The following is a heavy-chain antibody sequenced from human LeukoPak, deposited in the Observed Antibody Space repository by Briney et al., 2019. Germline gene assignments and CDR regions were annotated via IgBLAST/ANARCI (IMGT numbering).Heavy chain of an antibody. J-gene: IGHJ4*02. Sequence: GRSLRLSCAASGFTFSSYGMHWVRQAPGKGLEWVAVISYDGSNKYYADSVKGRFTISRDNSKNTLYLQMNSLRAEDTAVCYCAKENQYYDILTGLDYWGQGTLVTVSS. V-gene: IGHV3-30*18. CDR1: GFTFSSYG. D-gene: IGHD3-9*01. CDR3: AKENQYYDILTGLDY. CDR2: ISYDGSNK.